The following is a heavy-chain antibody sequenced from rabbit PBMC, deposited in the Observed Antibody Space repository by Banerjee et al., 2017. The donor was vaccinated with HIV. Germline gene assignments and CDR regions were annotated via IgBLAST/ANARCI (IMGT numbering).Heavy chain of an antibody. J-gene: IGHJ4*01. Sequence: QSLEESGGDLVKPGASLTLSCKASGFDLSSYWMCWVRQAPGKGLEWIACIDTSSGNTYYASWAKGRFTISKTSSTTVTLQMTSLTVADTATYFCAREGASSSGYYLWGPGTLVTVS. D-gene: IGHD1-1*01. V-gene: IGHV1S40*01. CDR1: GFDLSSYW. CDR2: IDTSSGNT. CDR3: AREGASSSGYYL.